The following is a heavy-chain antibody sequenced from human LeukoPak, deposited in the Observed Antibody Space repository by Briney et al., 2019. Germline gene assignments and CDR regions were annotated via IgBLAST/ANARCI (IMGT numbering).Heavy chain of an antibody. Sequence: SETLSLTCTVSLGSISSYYWTWIRQPPGKGLEWIGYIYYSGSTNYNPSLKSRVTISVDTSKNQFSLKLSSVTAADTAVYYCARDQSDYDILTGYENWFDPWGQGTLVTVSS. J-gene: IGHJ5*02. CDR1: LGSISSYY. CDR2: IYYSGST. V-gene: IGHV4-59*01. CDR3: ARDQSDYDILTGYENWFDP. D-gene: IGHD3-9*01.